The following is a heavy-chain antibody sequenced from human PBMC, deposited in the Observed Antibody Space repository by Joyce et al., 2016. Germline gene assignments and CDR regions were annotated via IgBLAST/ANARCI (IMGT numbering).Heavy chain of an antibody. CDR1: GGTRSGYA. CDR2: ITPIFETA. Sequence: QMQLVQSGAEVKKPGSSVKVSCRAFGGTRSGYAISWVRQAPGQGLEWMGGITPIFETAKYEQKFQTRLTITADKSTNTAYMELSSLRSEDTAIYYCVRVRQSGNINDYWGQGTQVTVSS. CDR3: VRVRQSGNINDY. V-gene: IGHV1-69*06. J-gene: IGHJ4*02.